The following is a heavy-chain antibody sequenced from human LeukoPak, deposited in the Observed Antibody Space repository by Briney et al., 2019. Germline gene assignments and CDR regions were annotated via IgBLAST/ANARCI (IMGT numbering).Heavy chain of an antibody. D-gene: IGHD3-16*01. V-gene: IGHV1-2*02. CDR1: GYTFTGYY. CDR3: ATQRGSYLWGTDFDY. Sequence: ASVTVSCKASGYTFTGYYMHWVRQAPGQGLEGMGWINPNSGDTKYAQKFQGRVTMTRDTSISTAYMELSRLKSDDTAVYYCATQRGSYLWGTDFDYWGQGTLVTVSS. J-gene: IGHJ4*02. CDR2: INPNSGDT.